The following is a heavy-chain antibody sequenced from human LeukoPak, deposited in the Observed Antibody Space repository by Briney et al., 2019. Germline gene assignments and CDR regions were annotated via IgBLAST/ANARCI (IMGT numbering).Heavy chain of an antibody. J-gene: IGHJ5*02. CDR1: GFTFSRYG. V-gene: IGHV3-23*01. CDR3: AKGGGLRFDP. Sequence: GGSLRLSCAASGFTFSRYGMHWVRQAPGKGLEWVSDINGSGGSTHYADSVKGRFTISRDNAKNTLYLQMNNLKFEDTAVYYCAKGGGLRFDPWGQGTLVTVSS. CDR2: INGSGGST.